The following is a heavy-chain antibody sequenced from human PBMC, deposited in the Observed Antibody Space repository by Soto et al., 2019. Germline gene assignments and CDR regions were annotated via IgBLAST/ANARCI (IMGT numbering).Heavy chain of an antibody. Sequence: GSSVKVSCKASGYTFTSYGISWVRQAPGQGLEWMGWISAYNGNTNYAQKLQGRVTMTTDTSTSTAYMELRSLRSDDTAVYYCTRSAGIAVAGTVTIYYYYGMDVWGQGTTVTVSS. V-gene: IGHV1-18*01. CDR3: TRSAGIAVAGTVTIYYYYGMDV. CDR1: GYTFTSYG. J-gene: IGHJ6*02. D-gene: IGHD6-19*01. CDR2: ISAYNGNT.